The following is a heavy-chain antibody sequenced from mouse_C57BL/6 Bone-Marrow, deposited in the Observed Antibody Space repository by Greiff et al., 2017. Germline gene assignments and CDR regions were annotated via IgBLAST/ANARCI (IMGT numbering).Heavy chain of an antibody. CDR1: GFSLSTSGMG. V-gene: IGHV8-12*01. Sequence: QVQLKESGPGILQSSQTLSLTCSFSGFSLSTSGMGVSWIRQPSGKGLEWLAHIYWDDDKRYNPSLKSRLTISKDTSRNQVFLKITSVDTADTATYYCARRIATVVAYYAMDYWGQGTSVTVSS. J-gene: IGHJ4*01. CDR3: ARRIATVVAYYAMDY. D-gene: IGHD1-1*01. CDR2: IYWDDDK.